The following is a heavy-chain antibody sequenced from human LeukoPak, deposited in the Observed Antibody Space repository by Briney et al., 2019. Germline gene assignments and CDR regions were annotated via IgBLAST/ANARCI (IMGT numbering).Heavy chain of an antibody. Sequence: SGGSLRLSCAASGFTFSSYWMHWVRQAPGKGLVWVSRINSDGSSTSYADSVKGRFTISRDNAKNTLYLQMNSLRAEDTAVYYCARESSEYYYDSSGYYHDYWGQGTLVTVSS. CDR3: ARESSEYYYDSSGYYHDY. CDR2: INSDGSST. D-gene: IGHD3-22*01. J-gene: IGHJ4*02. V-gene: IGHV3-74*01. CDR1: GFTFSSYW.